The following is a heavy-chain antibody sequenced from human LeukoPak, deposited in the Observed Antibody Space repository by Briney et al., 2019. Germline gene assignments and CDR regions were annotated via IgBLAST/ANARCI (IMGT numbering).Heavy chain of an antibody. J-gene: IGHJ4*02. D-gene: IGHD3-16*01. CDR3: ARERLGFFGSSPNFDY. CDR1: GDSVSSNSAA. CDR2: TYYRSKWYN. Sequence: SQTLSLTCAISGDSVSSNSAAWNWIKQSPSRGLEWLGRTYYRSKWYNDYAVPVKSRITINPDTSKNQFSLQLNSVTPEDTAVYYCARERLGFFGSSPNFDYWGQGTLVTVSS. V-gene: IGHV6-1*01.